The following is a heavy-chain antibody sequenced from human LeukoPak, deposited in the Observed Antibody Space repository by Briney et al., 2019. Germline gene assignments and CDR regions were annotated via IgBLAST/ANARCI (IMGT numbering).Heavy chain of an antibody. V-gene: IGHV3-21*01. CDR2: ISYSATYI. CDR3: ARDFYDSSGYNRFDY. CDR1: GFSFSSYT. Sequence: GGSLRLSCAASGFSFSSYTMNWVRQAPGMGLEWVSSISYSATYIYYADSVKGRFTISRDNAKNSLYLQMNSLRAEDTAVYYCARDFYDSSGYNRFDYWGQGTLVTVSS. D-gene: IGHD3-22*01. J-gene: IGHJ4*02.